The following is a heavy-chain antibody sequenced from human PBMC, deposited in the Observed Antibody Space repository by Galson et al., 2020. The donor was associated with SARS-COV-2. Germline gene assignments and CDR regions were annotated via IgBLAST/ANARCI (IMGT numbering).Heavy chain of an antibody. V-gene: IGHV3-53*01. D-gene: IGHD3-10*01. Sequence: GGPLRLSCAASEFTVSSNYMSWVRQAPGKGLEWVSVIYRGGSTYYADSVKGRFTISRDNSKNTLYLQMNSLRAEDTAVYYCAREFPDYYGSGRSDAFDIWGQGTMVTVS. CDR2: IYRGGST. CDR3: AREFPDYYGSGRSDAFDI. J-gene: IGHJ3*02. CDR1: EFTVSSNY.